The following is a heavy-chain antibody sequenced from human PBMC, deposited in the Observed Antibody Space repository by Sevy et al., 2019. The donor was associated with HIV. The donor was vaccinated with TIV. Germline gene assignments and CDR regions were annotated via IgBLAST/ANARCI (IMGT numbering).Heavy chain of an antibody. CDR1: GFTITSNW. D-gene: IGHD3-3*01. Sequence: GGSLRLSCAASGFTITSNWMSWVRQAPGKGLEWVANIKPDGSEQFCVDSVKGRSTISRDIAKNSLFLQMSSLRVEDTAVYYCARGDFDVWGQGTMVTVSS. V-gene: IGHV3-7*01. J-gene: IGHJ3*01. CDR2: IKPDGSEQ. CDR3: ARGDFDV.